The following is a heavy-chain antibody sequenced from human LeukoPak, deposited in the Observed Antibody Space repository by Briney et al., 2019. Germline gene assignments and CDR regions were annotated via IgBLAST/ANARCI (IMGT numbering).Heavy chain of an antibody. CDR1: GGSISSYY. V-gene: IGHV4-59*08. Sequence: SETLSLTCTVSGGSISSYYWSWIRQPPGKGLEWIGYIYYSGSTNYNPSLKSRVTISVDTSKNQFSLKLSSVTAADTAAYYCARHWRALGYCSSTSCYTHDAFDIWGQGTMVTVSS. CDR3: ARHWRALGYCSSTSCYTHDAFDI. J-gene: IGHJ3*02. CDR2: IYYSGST. D-gene: IGHD2-2*02.